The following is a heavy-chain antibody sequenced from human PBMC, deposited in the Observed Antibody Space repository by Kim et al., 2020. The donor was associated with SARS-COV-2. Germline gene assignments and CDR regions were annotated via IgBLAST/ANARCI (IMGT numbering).Heavy chain of an antibody. CDR1: GGSFSGYY. Sequence: SETLSLTCAVYGGSFSGYYWSWIRQPPGKGLEWIGEINHSGSTNYNPSLKSRVTISVDTSKNQFSLKLSSVTAADTAVYYCARGLRCSSTSCYWILRGPRAWWFDPWGQGTLVTVSP. D-gene: IGHD2-2*01. CDR2: INHSGST. J-gene: IGHJ5*02. CDR3: ARGLRCSSTSCYWILRGPRAWWFDP. V-gene: IGHV4-34*01.